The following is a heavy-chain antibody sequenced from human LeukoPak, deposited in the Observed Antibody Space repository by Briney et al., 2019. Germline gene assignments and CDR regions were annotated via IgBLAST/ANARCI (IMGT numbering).Heavy chain of an antibody. Sequence: ASVKVSCKASGYTFTSYGISWVRQAPGQGLEWMGWISAYNGNTNYAQKLQGRVTMTTDTSTSTVYMELRSLRSDDTAVYYCARDMGATTSSFFDYWGQGTLVTVSS. V-gene: IGHV1-18*01. CDR2: ISAYNGNT. CDR3: ARDMGATTSSFFDY. J-gene: IGHJ4*02. D-gene: IGHD1-26*01. CDR1: GYTFTSYG.